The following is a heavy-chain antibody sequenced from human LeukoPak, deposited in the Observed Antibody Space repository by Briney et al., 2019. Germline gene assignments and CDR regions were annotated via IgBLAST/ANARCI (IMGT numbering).Heavy chain of an antibody. D-gene: IGHD3-22*01. V-gene: IGHV4-59*08. Sequence: NPSETLSLTCTVSGGSISSYYWSWIRQPPGKGLEWIGYIYYSGSTNYNPSLKSRVTISVDTSKNQFSLKLSSVTAADTAVYYCASYTMIEVVRCFDYWGQGTLVTVSS. CDR3: ASYTMIEVVRCFDY. J-gene: IGHJ4*02. CDR2: IYYSGST. CDR1: GGSISSYY.